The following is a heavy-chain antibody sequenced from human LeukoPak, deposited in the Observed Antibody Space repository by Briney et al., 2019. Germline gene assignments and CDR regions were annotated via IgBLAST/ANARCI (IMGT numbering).Heavy chain of an antibody. CDR1: GFTFSSCG. CDR2: IWYDGSNK. V-gene: IGHV3-33*01. J-gene: IGHJ5*02. CDR3: AREDYCSSTSCPGGNWFDP. Sequence: PGGSLRLSCAASGFTFSSCGMHWVRQAPGKGLEWVAVIWYDGSNKYYADSVKGRFTISRDNSKNTLYLQMNSLRAEDTAVYYCAREDYCSSTSCPGGNWFDPWGQGTLVTVSS. D-gene: IGHD2-2*01.